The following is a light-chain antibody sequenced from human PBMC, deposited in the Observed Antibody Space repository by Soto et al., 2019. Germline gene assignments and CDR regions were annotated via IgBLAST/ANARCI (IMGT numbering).Light chain of an antibody. Sequence: QSVLTQPPSASGTPGQRVTISCSGSSSNIGINTVNWYQQLPGTAPKLLIYSSNQRPSGVPDRFSGSKSGTSASLAISGLQSEDEADYYCAAWDDSLNGPVFGIGTKVTVL. CDR2: SSN. J-gene: IGLJ1*01. CDR1: SSNIGINT. V-gene: IGLV1-44*01. CDR3: AAWDDSLNGPV.